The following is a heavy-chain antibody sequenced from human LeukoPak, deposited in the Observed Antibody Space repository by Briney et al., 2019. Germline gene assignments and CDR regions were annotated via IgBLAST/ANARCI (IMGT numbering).Heavy chain of an antibody. CDR3: ARLHRACSVGSCYFDY. CDR1: GYSFTSYW. J-gene: IGHJ4*02. D-gene: IGHD2-15*01. Sequence: GESLKISCKGSGYSFTSYWIGWVRQMPGNGLEWMGIIYPGDSDTRYSPSFQGQVTISADKSISTAYLQWSSLKASDTAMYYCARLHRACSVGSCYFDYWGQGTLVTVSS. CDR2: IYPGDSDT. V-gene: IGHV5-51*01.